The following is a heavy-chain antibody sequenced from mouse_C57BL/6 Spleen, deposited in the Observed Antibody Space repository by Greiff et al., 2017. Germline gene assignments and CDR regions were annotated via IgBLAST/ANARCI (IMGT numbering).Heavy chain of an antibody. CDR1: GFTFSSYA. D-gene: IGHD1-1*01. CDR3: ARDRGSNGYYFDY. J-gene: IGHJ2*01. Sequence: EVKLLESGGGLVKPGGSLKLSCAASGFTFSSYAMSWVRQTPEKRLEWVATISDGGSYTYYPDNVKGRFTISRDNAKNNLYLQRSHLKSEDTAMYYCARDRGSNGYYFDYWGQGTTLTVSS. CDR2: ISDGGSYT. V-gene: IGHV5-4*01.